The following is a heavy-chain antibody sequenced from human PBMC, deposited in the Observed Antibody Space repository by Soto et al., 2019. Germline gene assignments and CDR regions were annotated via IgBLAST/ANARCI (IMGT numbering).Heavy chain of an antibody. V-gene: IGHV3-23*01. Sequence: EVQLLESGGGLVQPGGSLRLSCAASGFTFSSYAMSWVRQAPGKGLEWVSAISGSGGSTYYADSVKGRFTISRDNSKNTLSLQMNSLRAEDTAVYYCAKCGSGWNYYFDYWGQGTLVTVSS. CDR3: AKCGSGWNYYFDY. D-gene: IGHD6-19*01. J-gene: IGHJ4*02. CDR1: GFTFSSYA. CDR2: ISGSGGST.